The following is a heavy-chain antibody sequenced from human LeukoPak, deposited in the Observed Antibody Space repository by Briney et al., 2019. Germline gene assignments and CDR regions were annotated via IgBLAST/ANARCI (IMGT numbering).Heavy chain of an antibody. D-gene: IGHD3-10*02. Sequence: GGSLRLSCAASGFTFSSYSMNWVRQAPGKGLEWVSYISSSSSTIYYADSVKGRFTISRDNAKNSLYLQMNSLRAEDTAVYYCARADVYYYYGMDVWGQGTTVTVSS. CDR1: GFTFSSYS. J-gene: IGHJ6*02. CDR3: ARADVYYYYGMDV. V-gene: IGHV3-48*01. CDR2: ISSSSSTI.